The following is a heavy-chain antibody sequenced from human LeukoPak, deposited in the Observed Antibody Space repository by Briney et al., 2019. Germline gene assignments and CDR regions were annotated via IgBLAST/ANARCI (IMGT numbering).Heavy chain of an antibody. J-gene: IGHJ4*02. D-gene: IGHD2-15*01. CDR2: IYSGGST. CDR3: AGDVPCSGGSCYSDY. V-gene: IGHV3-66*01. CDR1: GFTVSSNY. Sequence: GGSLRLSCAASGFTVSSNYMSWVRQAPGKGLEWVSVIYSGGSTYYADSVKGRFTISRDNSKNTLYLQMNSLGAEDTAVYYCAGDVPCSGGSCYSDYWGQGTLVTVSS.